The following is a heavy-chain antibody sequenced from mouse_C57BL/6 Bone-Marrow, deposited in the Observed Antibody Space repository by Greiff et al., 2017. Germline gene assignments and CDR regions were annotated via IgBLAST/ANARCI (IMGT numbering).Heavy chain of an antibody. CDR3: ARRGGTVYFGD. D-gene: IGHD3-3*01. CDR2: IDPSDSYT. V-gene: IGHV1-69*01. Sequence: QVQLQQPGAELVMPGASVKLSCKASGYTFTSYCMHWVKQSPGQGLEWIGEIDPSDSYTNYNQQFKGKSTLTVDKSSNTAYMQLSSLTSENSAVYYCARRGGTVYFGDWGKGTTLTVSS. J-gene: IGHJ2*01. CDR1: GYTFTSYC.